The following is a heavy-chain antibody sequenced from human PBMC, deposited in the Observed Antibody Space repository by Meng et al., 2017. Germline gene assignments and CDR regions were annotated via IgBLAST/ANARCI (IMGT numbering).Heavy chain of an antibody. J-gene: IGHJ5*02. CDR1: GGTFSSYA. CDR2: IIPIFGTA. D-gene: IGHD3-9*01. CDR3: ARQPGGSYDILTGYSTYNWFDP. Sequence: SVKVSCKASGGTFSSYAISWVQQAPGQGLEWMGGIIPIFGTADYAQKFQGRVTITADKSTSTAYMELSSLRSEDTAVYYCARQPGGSYDILTGYSTYNWFDPWGQGTLVTVSS. V-gene: IGHV1-69*06.